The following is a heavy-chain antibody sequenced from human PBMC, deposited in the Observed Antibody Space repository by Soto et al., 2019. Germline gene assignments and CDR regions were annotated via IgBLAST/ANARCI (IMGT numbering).Heavy chain of an antibody. J-gene: IGHJ5*02. Sequence: QVQLQESGPGLVKPSQTLSLTCTVSGGSISSGGYYWSWIRQHPGKGLEWIGYIYSSGSTYYNPSLKSRVTISVDTSKNQFSLKLSSVTAADTAVYYCAREIPRNWNYEGGWFDPWGQGTLVTVSS. CDR3: AREIPRNWNYEGGWFDP. CDR2: IYSSGST. CDR1: GGSISSGGYY. V-gene: IGHV4-31*03. D-gene: IGHD1-7*01.